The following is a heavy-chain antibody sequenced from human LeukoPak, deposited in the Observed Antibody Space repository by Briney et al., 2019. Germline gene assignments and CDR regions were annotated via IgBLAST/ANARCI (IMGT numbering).Heavy chain of an antibody. D-gene: IGHD6-19*01. CDR2: INSDGSST. V-gene: IGHV3-74*01. J-gene: IGHJ5*02. CDR3: ASDLNSSGCIHP. Sequence: PGGSLRLSSAASGFTFSSDWMPCVRQTPGKGLVWASRINSDGSSTSNTGSVKDRFTISRDNAKNTLYLQMNSLRAEDTAVYYCASDLNSSGCIHPWGQGTLVTVSS. CDR1: GFTFSSDW.